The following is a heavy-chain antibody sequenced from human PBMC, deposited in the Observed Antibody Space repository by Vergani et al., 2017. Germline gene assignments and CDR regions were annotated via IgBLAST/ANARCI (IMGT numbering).Heavy chain of an antibody. D-gene: IGHD3-10*01. Sequence: EVQLVESGGGLVKPGGSLRLSCAASGFTFSSYSMNWVRQAPGKGLEWVSSISSSGSTIYYADSVKGRFTISRDNAKNSLYLQMNSLRAEDTAVYYCARDLRFGELPYFDYWGQGTLVTVSS. V-gene: IGHV3-21*01. CDR2: ISSSGSTI. CDR3: ARDLRFGELPYFDY. J-gene: IGHJ4*02. CDR1: GFTFSSYS.